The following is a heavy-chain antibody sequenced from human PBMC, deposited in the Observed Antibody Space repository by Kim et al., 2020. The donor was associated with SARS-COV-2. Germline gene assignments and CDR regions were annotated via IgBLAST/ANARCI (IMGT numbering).Heavy chain of an antibody. J-gene: IGHJ4*02. CDR2: ISGSGGST. D-gene: IGHD3-16*01. V-gene: IGHV3-23*01. Sequence: GGSLRLSCAASGFTFSSYAMSWVRQAPGKGLEWVSAISGSGGSTYYADSVQGRFTISRDNSKNTLYLQMNSLRAEDTAVYYCAKRTYLHYYDYVWGSPQEGGFDYWGQGTLVTVSS. CDR1: GFTFSSYA. CDR3: AKRTYLHYYDYVWGSPQEGGFDY.